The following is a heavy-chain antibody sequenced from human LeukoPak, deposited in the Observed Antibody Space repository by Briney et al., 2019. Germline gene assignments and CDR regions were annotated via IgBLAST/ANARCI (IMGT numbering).Heavy chain of an antibody. CDR2: ISEDGSDK. CDR1: GFTFSDYA. D-gene: IGHD1/OR15-1a*01. J-gene: IGHJ5*02. Sequence: GGSLRLSCAASGFTFSDYAMHWVRQAPGKGLEWVAVISEDGSDKYYPGSVKGRFTISRDNAKNTLYLQMNGLRDEDTAVYYCARDPRNKGLDPWGQGTLVTVSS. V-gene: IGHV3-30-3*01. CDR3: ARDPRNKGLDP.